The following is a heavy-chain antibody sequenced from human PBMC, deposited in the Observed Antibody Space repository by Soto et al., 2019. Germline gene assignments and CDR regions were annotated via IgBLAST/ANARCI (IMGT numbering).Heavy chain of an antibody. V-gene: IGHV4-4*07. J-gene: IGHJ5*02. CDR2: ISTSGTT. CDR1: GASISSYF. D-gene: IGHD6-19*01. CDR3: AREAGPDRWFNP. Sequence: SETLSLTCTVSGASISSYFWTWIRQPAGKGLDWIGRISTSGTTNYNPSLKSRVTMSVDTSKNHFSLNLSSVTAADTAVYYCAREAGPDRWFNPWGQGTLVTVSS.